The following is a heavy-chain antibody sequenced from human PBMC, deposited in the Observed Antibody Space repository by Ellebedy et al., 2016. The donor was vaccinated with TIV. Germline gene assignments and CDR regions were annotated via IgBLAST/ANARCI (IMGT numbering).Heavy chain of an antibody. CDR3: AKDGTERWLRPDY. V-gene: IGHV3-23*01. CDR2: ISGSGGST. Sequence: GESLKISCAASGFTFSSYAMSWVRQAPGKGLEWVSAISGSGGSTYYADSVKGRFTISRDNSKNTLYLQMNSLRAEDTAVYYCAKDGTERWLRPDYWGQGTLVTVSS. J-gene: IGHJ4*02. CDR1: GFTFSSYA. D-gene: IGHD5-12*01.